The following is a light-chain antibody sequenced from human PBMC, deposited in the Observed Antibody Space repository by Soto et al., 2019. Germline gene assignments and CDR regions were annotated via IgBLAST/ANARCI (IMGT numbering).Light chain of an antibody. CDR1: SSDVGVYNY. CDR2: EVS. V-gene: IGLV2-14*01. Sequence: QSVLTQPASVSGSPGQSITISGTGTSSDVGVYNYVYWYQQQSGKAPKLMIHEVSNRPSGVSNRFSGSKSGNTASLTISGLQAEDEADYYCSSYTSSRAYVFGNGTKVTVL. CDR3: SSYTSSRAYV. J-gene: IGLJ1*01.